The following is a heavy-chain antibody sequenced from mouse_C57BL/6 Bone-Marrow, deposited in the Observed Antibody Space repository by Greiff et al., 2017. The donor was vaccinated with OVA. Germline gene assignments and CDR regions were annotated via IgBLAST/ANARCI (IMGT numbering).Heavy chain of an antibody. Sequence: QVQLQQSGAELARPGASVKLSCKASGYTFTSYGISWVKQRTGQGLEWIGEIYPRRGNTYYNEKFKGKATLTADKSSSTAYMELRSLTSEDSAVYFCARYGYGSSFAYWGQGTLVTVSA. V-gene: IGHV1-81*01. CDR2: IYPRRGNT. CDR3: ARYGYGSSFAY. J-gene: IGHJ3*01. CDR1: GYTFTSYG. D-gene: IGHD1-1*01.